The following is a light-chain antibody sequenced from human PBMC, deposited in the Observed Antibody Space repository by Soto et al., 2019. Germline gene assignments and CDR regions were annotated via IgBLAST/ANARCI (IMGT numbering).Light chain of an antibody. CDR3: AAWDDSLNGLL. J-gene: IGLJ3*02. CDR2: SNN. CDR1: SSNIGSYT. V-gene: IGLV1-44*01. Sequence: QAVVPQAPSASGTPGQRVTISCSGSSSNIGSYTVNWYQQLPGTAPKLLIHSNNQRPSGVPDRFSGSKSGTSASLAISGLQSEDEADYYCAAWDDSLNGLLFGGGTKVTVL.